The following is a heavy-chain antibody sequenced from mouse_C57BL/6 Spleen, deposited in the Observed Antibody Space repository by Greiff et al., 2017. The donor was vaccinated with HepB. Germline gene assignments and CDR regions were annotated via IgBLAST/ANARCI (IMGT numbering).Heavy chain of an antibody. CDR1: GYTFTGYW. V-gene: IGHV1-9*01. Sequence: QVQLQQSGAELMKPGASVKLSCKATGYTFTGYWIEWVKQRPGHGLEWIGEILPGSGSTNYNEKFKGKATFTADTSSNTAYMQLSSLTTEDSAIYYCARSHYYYGSSLYYFDYWGQGTTLTVSS. J-gene: IGHJ2*01. CDR3: ARSHYYYGSSLYYFDY. CDR2: ILPGSGST. D-gene: IGHD1-1*01.